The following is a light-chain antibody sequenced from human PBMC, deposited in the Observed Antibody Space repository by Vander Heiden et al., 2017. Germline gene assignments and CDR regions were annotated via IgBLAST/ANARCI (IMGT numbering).Light chain of an antibody. CDR1: QSISSY. CDR3: LQSDSTPLT. J-gene: IGKJ4*01. Sequence: DIQMTQSPSSLSASVGDRVTITCRASQSISSYLNWYQQKPGKAPKLLIHAASSLQSGVPSRFSGSGSGTDFTLTISRLQPEDFATYYCLQSDSTPLTFGGGTKVEIK. V-gene: IGKV1-39*01. CDR2: AAS.